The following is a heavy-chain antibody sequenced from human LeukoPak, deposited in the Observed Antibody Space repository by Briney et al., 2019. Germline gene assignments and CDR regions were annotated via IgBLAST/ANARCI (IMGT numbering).Heavy chain of an antibody. CDR3: ARDGGLNYYGSGSYSDY. Sequence: ASVKVSCKASGYTFTSYYMHWVRQAPGQGLEWMGIINPSGGSIRYAQKFQGRVTMTRDTSTSTVYMELSSLRSEDTAVYYCARDGGLNYYGSGSYSDYWGQGTLVTVSS. CDR2: INPSGGSI. V-gene: IGHV1-46*01. CDR1: GYTFTSYY. D-gene: IGHD3-10*01. J-gene: IGHJ4*02.